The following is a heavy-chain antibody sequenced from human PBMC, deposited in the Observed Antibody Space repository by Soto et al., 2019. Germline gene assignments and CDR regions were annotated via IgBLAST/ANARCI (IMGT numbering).Heavy chain of an antibody. V-gene: IGHV1-69*06. CDR2: IIPIFGTA. J-gene: IGHJ3*02. CDR3: ATAVGLMGSKTAFDI. Sequence: SVKVSCKASGGTFSSYAITWVRQAPGQGLEWMGGIIPIFGTANYAQKFQGRVTMTEDTSADTAYMELISLRSEDTDVYYCATAVGLMGSKTAFDIWGQGTTVTVSS. CDR1: GGTFSSYA. D-gene: IGHD2-8*01.